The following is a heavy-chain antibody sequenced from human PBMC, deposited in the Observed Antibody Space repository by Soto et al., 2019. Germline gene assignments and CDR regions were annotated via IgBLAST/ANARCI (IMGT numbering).Heavy chain of an antibody. Sequence: ASETLSLTCSVSGGSISSVGHYWTWIRQQPGEGLEWIGYIYYSGSTDYNPSLKSRVTISVDRSKNQFSLNLSSVTAADTAIYYCXRESGGYDSSTRYGLDVWGQGTTVTVSS. V-gene: IGHV4-31*03. D-gene: IGHD6-25*01. CDR2: IYYSGST. CDR3: XRESGGYDSSTRYGLDV. CDR1: GGSISSVGHY. J-gene: IGHJ6*02.